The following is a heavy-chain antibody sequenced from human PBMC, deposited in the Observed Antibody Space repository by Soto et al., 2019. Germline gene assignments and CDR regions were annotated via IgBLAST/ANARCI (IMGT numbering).Heavy chain of an antibody. CDR3: ATRSSSWYRPYDY. V-gene: IGHV3-30*03. CDR2: ISYDENNN. D-gene: IGHD6-13*01. J-gene: IGHJ4*02. Sequence: QVHLVESGGGVVQQGRSKRLSCAASGFTFSNYGMHWVRQAPGKGLEWVAVISYDENNNYYADSVKGRFTISRDNSKNTLYLQMNSLRAEDTAVYYCATRSSSWYRPYDYWGQGTLVTVSS. CDR1: GFTFSNYG.